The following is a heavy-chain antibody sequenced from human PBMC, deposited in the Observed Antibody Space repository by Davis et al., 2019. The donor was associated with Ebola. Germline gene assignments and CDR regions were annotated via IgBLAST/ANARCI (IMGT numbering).Heavy chain of an antibody. CDR3: AKGKFELQEDGMDV. CDR1: GFPFDDYT. D-gene: IGHD1-7*01. V-gene: IGHV3-9*01. CDR2: ISWNSGSI. Sequence: SLRLSCAASGFPFDDYTMNWVRQAPGKGLEWVAGISWNSGSIDYADSVKGRFTISRDNAKGSLYLQMNSLRAEDTAVYYCAKGKFELQEDGMDVWDQGTTVTVSS. J-gene: IGHJ6*02.